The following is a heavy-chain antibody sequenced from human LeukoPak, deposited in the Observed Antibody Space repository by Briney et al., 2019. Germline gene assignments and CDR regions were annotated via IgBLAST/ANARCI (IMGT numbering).Heavy chain of an antibody. CDR1: GFAFSDYY. CDR2: ISSSGSTI. Sequence: PGGSLRLSCAASGFAFSDYYMSWIRQAPGKGRGWVSYISSSGSTIYYADSVKGRFTISRDNAKNSLYLQMNSLRAEDTAVYYCARGEYDSSSSGYYYCYYYMDVWGKGTTVTVSS. CDR3: ARGEYDSSSSGYYYCYYYMDV. V-gene: IGHV3-11*04. J-gene: IGHJ6*03. D-gene: IGHD6-6*01.